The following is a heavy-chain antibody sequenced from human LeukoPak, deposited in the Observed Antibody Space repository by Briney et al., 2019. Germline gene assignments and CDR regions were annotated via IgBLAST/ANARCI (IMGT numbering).Heavy chain of an antibody. CDR3: ARELFDSSGYYDRGSRVAY. D-gene: IGHD3-22*01. J-gene: IGHJ4*02. CDR1: GFTFSNFA. Sequence: PGGSLRLSCAASGFTFSNFAMHWVRQAPGKGLEWVAVVSHDGSNKYYAESVKGRFTISRDTSNNMVYLQMNSLRPEDTSLYYCARELFDSSGYYDRGSRVAYWGQGTLVAVSS. V-gene: IGHV3-30-3*01. CDR2: VSHDGSNK.